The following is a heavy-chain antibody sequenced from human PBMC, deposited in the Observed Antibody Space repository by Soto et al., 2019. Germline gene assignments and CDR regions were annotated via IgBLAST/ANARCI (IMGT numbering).Heavy chain of an antibody. V-gene: IGHV4-34*01. J-gene: IGHJ6*02. Sequence: SDTLYLTCAVYGGSFSCYYWIWIRQPPGKGLEWIGEINHSGSTNYNPSLKSRVTISVDTSKNQFSLKLSSVTAADTAVYYCARGVTVTRYGMDVWGQGTTVTVSS. D-gene: IGHD4-4*01. CDR2: INHSGST. CDR1: GGSFSCYY. CDR3: ARGVTVTRYGMDV.